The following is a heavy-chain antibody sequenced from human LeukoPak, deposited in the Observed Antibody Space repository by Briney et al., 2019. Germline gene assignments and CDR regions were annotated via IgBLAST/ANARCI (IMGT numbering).Heavy chain of an antibody. Sequence: EGSLRLSCAASGFTFSSYAMSWVRQAPGKGLEWVSAISGSGGSTYYADSVKGRFTISRDNSKNTLYLQMNSLRAEDTAIYYCTRGRGSYSLDYWGRGTLVTVSS. CDR1: GFTFSSYA. D-gene: IGHD1-26*01. V-gene: IGHV3-23*01. CDR2: ISGSGGST. CDR3: TRGRGSYSLDY. J-gene: IGHJ4*02.